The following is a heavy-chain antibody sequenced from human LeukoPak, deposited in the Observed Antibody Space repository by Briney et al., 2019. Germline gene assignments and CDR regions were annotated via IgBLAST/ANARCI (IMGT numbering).Heavy chain of an antibody. CDR2: ISGSGGST. CDR3: AKGKINHDGAFDA. V-gene: IGHV3-23*01. CDR1: GFTFSSYA. J-gene: IGHJ3*01. Sequence: RAGGSLRLSCAASGFTFSSYAMSWVRQAPGKGLEWVSAISGSGGSTYYADSVKGRFTISRDNSKKQLFLQVDSLRVEDTAVYYCAKGKINHDGAFDAWGQGTRVTVSS. D-gene: IGHD5-24*01.